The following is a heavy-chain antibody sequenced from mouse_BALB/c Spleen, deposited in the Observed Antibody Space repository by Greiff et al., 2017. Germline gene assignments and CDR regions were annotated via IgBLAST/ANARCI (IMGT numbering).Heavy chain of an antibody. CDR3: ARRDGAY. D-gene: IGHD3-3*01. J-gene: IGHJ3*01. V-gene: IGHV5-6*01. CDR1: GFTFSSYG. CDR2: ISSGGSYT. Sequence: EVQVVESGGDLVKPGGSLKLSCAASGFTFSSYGMSWVRQTPDKRLEWVATISSGGSYTYYPDSVKGRFTISRDNAKNTLYLQMSSLKSEDTAMYYCARRDGAYWGQGTLVTVSA.